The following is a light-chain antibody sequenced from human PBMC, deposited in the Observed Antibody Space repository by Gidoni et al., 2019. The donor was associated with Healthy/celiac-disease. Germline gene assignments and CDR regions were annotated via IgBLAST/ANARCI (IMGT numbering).Light chain of an antibody. CDR1: QSVSSY. J-gene: IGKJ5*01. CDR3: QQRSNLIT. CDR2: DAS. Sequence: EIVLTQSPATLSLSPGESATLSCRPSQSVSSYLAWYQQKPGQAPRLLIYDASNRATGIPARFSGSGSGTDFTLTISSLEPEDFAVYYCQQRSNLITFGQGTRLEIK. V-gene: IGKV3-11*01.